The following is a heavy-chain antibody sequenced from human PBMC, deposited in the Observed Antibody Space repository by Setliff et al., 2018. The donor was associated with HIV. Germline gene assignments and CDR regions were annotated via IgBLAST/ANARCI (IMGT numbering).Heavy chain of an antibody. CDR2: INHSGST. Sequence: SETLSLTCAVYGGSFSGYYWSWIRQPPGKGLEWIGEINHSGSTNYNPSLKSRVTISVDTSRNQFSLKLSSVTAADTAVYYCARRGSGFFHYYYYMDVWGKGTTVTVSS. J-gene: IGHJ6*03. CDR3: ARRGSGFFHYYYYMDV. CDR1: GGSFSGYY. D-gene: IGHD3-10*01. V-gene: IGHV4-34*01.